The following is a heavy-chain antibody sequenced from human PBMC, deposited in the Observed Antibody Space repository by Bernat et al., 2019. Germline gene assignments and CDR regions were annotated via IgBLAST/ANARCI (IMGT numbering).Heavy chain of an antibody. CDR3: TTVGIAVASTFQDHWYFDL. CDR1: GFTFSNAW. Sequence: EVQLVESGGGLVKPGGSLRLSCGVSGFTFSNAWMNWVRQAPGKGLEWVGRIKRKTDGGRTDYAARVKGRFTISRDESRSTLYLQMNSLKTEDTGVYYCTTVGIAVASTFQDHWYFDLWDRGTLVTVSS. V-gene: IGHV3-15*07. CDR2: IKRKTDGGRT. J-gene: IGHJ2*01. D-gene: IGHD6-19*01.